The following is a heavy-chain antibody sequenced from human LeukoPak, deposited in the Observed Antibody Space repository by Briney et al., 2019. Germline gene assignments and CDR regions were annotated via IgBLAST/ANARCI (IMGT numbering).Heavy chain of an antibody. Sequence: LGGSLRVSCAASGFTFSSYEMNWVRQAPGKGLEWVSYISSSGSTIYYADSVKGRFTISRDNAKNSLYLQMNSLRAEDTAVYYCARGGLLWFGELLPIDYWGQGTLVTVSS. J-gene: IGHJ4*02. V-gene: IGHV3-48*03. CDR3: ARGGLLWFGELLPIDY. CDR2: ISSSGSTI. D-gene: IGHD3-10*01. CDR1: GFTFSSYE.